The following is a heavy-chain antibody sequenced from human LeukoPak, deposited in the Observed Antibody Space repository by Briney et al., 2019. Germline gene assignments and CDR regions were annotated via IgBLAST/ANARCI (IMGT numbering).Heavy chain of an antibody. D-gene: IGHD3-22*01. CDR2: IYTSGST. V-gene: IGHV4-4*07. Sequence: PSETLSLTCTVSGGSISSYYWSWIRQPAGKGLEWIGRIYTSGSTNYNPSLKSRVTMSVDTSKNQFSLKLSSVTAADTAVYYCARGGKDTMIVVVNNWFDPWGQGALVTVSS. J-gene: IGHJ5*02. CDR1: GGSISSYY. CDR3: ARGGKDTMIVVVNNWFDP.